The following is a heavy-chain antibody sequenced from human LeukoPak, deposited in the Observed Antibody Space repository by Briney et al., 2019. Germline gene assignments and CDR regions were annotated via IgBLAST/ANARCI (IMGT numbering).Heavy chain of an antibody. CDR2: INTNGDNT. Sequence: GGSLRLSCSASGFTFSNYAMHWVRQAPGKGLQYVSAINTNGDNTYYTDSVGGRFTISRDNSKNTRYLQMSSLRTEDTAVYYCVKEGAAMVTGYYFDYWGQGTLVTVSS. J-gene: IGHJ4*02. CDR3: VKEGAAMVTGYYFDY. D-gene: IGHD5-18*01. CDR1: GFTFSNYA. V-gene: IGHV3-64D*06.